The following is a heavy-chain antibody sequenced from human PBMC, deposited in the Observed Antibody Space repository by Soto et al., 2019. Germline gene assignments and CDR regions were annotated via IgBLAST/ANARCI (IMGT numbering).Heavy chain of an antibody. CDR3: ARDTIGYYYHSSGYYGKWYFDI. V-gene: IGHV1-2*02. CDR1: GSTFTCYY. J-gene: IGHJ2*01. CDR2: SNPNSGGT. Sequence: XSVKVSCXCSGSTFTCYYMHWVRRAPGQGLECMAWSNPNSGGTNYAQKFQGRVTMTRDTSISTAYMELSRLRSDDTAVYYCARDTIGYYYHSSGYYGKWYFDIWGRGTLVTVSS. D-gene: IGHD3-22*01.